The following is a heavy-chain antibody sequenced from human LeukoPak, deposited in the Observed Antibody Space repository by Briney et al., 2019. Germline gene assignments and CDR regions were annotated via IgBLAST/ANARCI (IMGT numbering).Heavy chain of an antibody. CDR1: GFTFNRFL. Sequence: GGSLRLSRVVSGFTFNRFLMNWVHQAPGKGLEWVAHINPDGRDTYYVDSVKGRFTISRDNAQNSMYLQMNSLRVEDTAVYYCTSWGDTTAEYFQRWGQGTLVTVSS. CDR3: TSWGDTTAEYFQR. V-gene: IGHV3-7*01. J-gene: IGHJ1*01. D-gene: IGHD2-21*02. CDR2: INPDGRDT.